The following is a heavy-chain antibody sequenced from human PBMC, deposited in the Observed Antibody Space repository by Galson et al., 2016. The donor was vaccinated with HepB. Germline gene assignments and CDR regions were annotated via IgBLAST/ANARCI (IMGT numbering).Heavy chain of an antibody. V-gene: IGHV1-18*01. CDR2: ISTYSGAT. J-gene: IGHJ4*02. CDR1: GYTFTTYG. CDR3: ARDVQYRFDS. D-gene: IGHD2/OR15-2a*01. Sequence: SVKVSCKAFGYTFTTYGISWVRQAPGQGLEWMGWISTYSGATTYAQNFQGGLTLTTDSSTNTAYMELRSLRFADTAMYYCARDVQYRFDSWGQGTLVTGSS.